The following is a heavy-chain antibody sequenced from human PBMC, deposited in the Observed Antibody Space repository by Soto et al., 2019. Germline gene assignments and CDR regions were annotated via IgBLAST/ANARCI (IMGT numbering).Heavy chain of an antibody. CDR1: GFTFHEYA. D-gene: IGHD5-12*01. V-gene: IGHV3-9*01. CDR3: TKGGYDLIYYCGMDD. CDR2: ISADGDTI. Sequence: EVQLIESGGGWVQPGTSLRVSCVASGFTFHEYAIHWVRQAPGKGLEWVSGISADGDTIAYADSVQGRFTVFRDNAKNYMYMQMNSLRAEDTALYYCTKGGYDLIYYCGMDDWGQGTTVTVSS. J-gene: IGHJ6*02.